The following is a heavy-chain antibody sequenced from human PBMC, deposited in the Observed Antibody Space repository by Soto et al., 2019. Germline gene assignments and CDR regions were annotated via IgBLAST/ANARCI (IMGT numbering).Heavy chain of an antibody. V-gene: IGHV1-46*01. CDR1: GYTFTSHY. D-gene: IGHD3-10*01. Sequence: ASVKFSCKASGYTFTSHYMHWVRQAPGQGLEWMGIINPSGGSTSYAQKFRGRVTMTRDTSTSTVYMELSSLRSEDTAVYYCARGNYGSGSAFYGMDVWGQGTTVTVSS. J-gene: IGHJ6*02. CDR3: ARGNYGSGSAFYGMDV. CDR2: INPSGGST.